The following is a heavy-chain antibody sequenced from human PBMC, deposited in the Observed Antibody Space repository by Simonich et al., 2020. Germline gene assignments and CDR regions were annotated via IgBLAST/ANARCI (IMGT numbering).Heavy chain of an antibody. V-gene: IGHV3-30*07. J-gene: IGHJ3*02. Sequence: QVQLVESGGGVVQPGRSLRLSCAASGFTFSSYAMHWVRQAPGKGLDGVAVISYDGSNKYYADSVKGRFTISRDNSKNTLYLQMNSLRAEDTAVYYCAREGAGNDAFDIWGQGTMVTVSS. D-gene: IGHD1-26*01. CDR2: ISYDGSNK. CDR1: GFTFSSYA. CDR3: AREGAGNDAFDI.